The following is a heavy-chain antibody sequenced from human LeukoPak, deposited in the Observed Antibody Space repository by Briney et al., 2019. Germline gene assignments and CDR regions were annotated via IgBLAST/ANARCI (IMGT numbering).Heavy chain of an antibody. CDR1: GGSISSSSYY. CDR2: IYYSGST. Sequence: SETLSLTCTVSGGSISSSSYYWGCIRQPPGKGLEWIGRIYYSGSTYSNPSINRRATITVDTTKSQFSLKLSSVTAADTAVYYCARLGGIDSSDDYWGQGTLVTVSS. J-gene: IGHJ4*02. D-gene: IGHD6-19*01. CDR3: ARLGGIDSSDDY. V-gene: IGHV4-39*01.